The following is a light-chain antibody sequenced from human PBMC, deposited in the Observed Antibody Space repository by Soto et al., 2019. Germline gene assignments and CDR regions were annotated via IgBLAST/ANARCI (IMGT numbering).Light chain of an antibody. CDR2: DAS. V-gene: IGKV3-11*01. Sequence: EIVLTQSTGTLSLSPGERATLSCRASQSVGSYLAWYQQKPGQAPRLLIYDASNRATGIPARFSGSGSGTDFTLTISSLEPGDFAVYYCQQRYNWPRTFGPGGNVHVK. CDR3: QQRYNWPRT. CDR1: QSVGSY. J-gene: IGKJ3*01.